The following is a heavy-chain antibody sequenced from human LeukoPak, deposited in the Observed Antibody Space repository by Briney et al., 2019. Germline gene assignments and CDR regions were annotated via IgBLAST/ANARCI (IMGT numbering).Heavy chain of an antibody. CDR3: ARGTKLVY. Sequence: PSETLSLTCTVSGGSISDYYWNWIRQPPGKGLEWIGYLYYSGSTNYNPSLKSRVTISVDTSKNQFSLNLSSVTAADTAVYYCARGTKLVYWGQGTLVTVSS. CDR2: LYYSGST. V-gene: IGHV4-59*01. J-gene: IGHJ4*02. CDR1: GGSISDYY.